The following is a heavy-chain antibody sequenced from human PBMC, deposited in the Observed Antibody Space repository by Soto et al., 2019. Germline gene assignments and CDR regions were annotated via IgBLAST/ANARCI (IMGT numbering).Heavy chain of an antibody. V-gene: IGHV3-11*06. Sequence: PGGSLRLSCAASGFTFSGYYMSWIRQAPGKGLEWVSYISSSSSYTNYADSVKGRFTISRDNAKNSLYLQMNSLRAEDTAVYYCARIGEQLVPVYWGQGTLVTVSS. D-gene: IGHD6-6*01. CDR1: GFTFSGYY. CDR3: ARIGEQLVPVY. J-gene: IGHJ4*02. CDR2: ISSSSSYT.